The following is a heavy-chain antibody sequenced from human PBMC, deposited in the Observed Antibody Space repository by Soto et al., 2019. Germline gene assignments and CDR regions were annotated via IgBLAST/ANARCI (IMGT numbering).Heavy chain of an antibody. D-gene: IGHD3-22*01. Sequence: QVQLVESGGGVVQPGRSLRLSCAASGFTFSSYGMHWVRQAPGKGLEWVAVIWYDGSNKYYAESVKGRFTISRDNPKNTLYLEMNSLRAEDTAVYYCGRVEGEYEYDCSGLFVLCGMDLWGQGTPVTVSS. CDR3: GRVEGEYEYDCSGLFVLCGMDL. J-gene: IGHJ6*02. CDR2: IWYDGSNK. V-gene: IGHV3-33*01. CDR1: GFTFSSYG.